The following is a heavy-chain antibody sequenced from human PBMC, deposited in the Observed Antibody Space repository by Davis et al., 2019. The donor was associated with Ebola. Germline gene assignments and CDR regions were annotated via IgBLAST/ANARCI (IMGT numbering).Heavy chain of an antibody. D-gene: IGHD6-19*01. CDR3: ARPAVAGTEVAWFDS. V-gene: IGHV5-51*01. CDR2: IYPGDSDT. J-gene: IGHJ5*01. Sequence: GESLKISCKSSRYSLISYWVAWVRQMPGKGLEWMGIIYPGDSDTRYSPSFQGQVTISADKFTSTVYLQWGSLKASDTAIYYCARPAVAGTEVAWFDSWGQGTLVTVSS. CDR1: RYSLISYW.